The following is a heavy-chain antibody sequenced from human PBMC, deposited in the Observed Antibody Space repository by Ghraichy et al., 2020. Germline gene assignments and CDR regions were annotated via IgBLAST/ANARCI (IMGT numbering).Heavy chain of an antibody. Sequence: LSLTCAASGFTFSSYWMSWVRQAPGKGLEWVANIKQDGSEKYYVDSVKGRFTISRDNAKNSLYLQMNSLRAEDTAVYYCARDSSGYYFPYYYYGMDVWGQGTTVTVSS. J-gene: IGHJ6*02. CDR1: GFTFSSYW. V-gene: IGHV3-7*03. D-gene: IGHD3-22*01. CDR2: IKQDGSEK. CDR3: ARDSSGYYFPYYYYGMDV.